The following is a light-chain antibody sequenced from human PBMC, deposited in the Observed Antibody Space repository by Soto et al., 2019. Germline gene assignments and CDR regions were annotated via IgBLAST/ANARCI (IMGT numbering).Light chain of an antibody. V-gene: IGKV1-5*01. J-gene: IGKJ5*01. CDR1: EDISTW. CDR2: DAS. CDR3: QQYNSYSPIP. Sequence: DIQMTQTQSSVSASVGDRVTITCRSSEDISTWLAWYQQKPGKAPKLLIYDASSLESGVPSRFSGSGSGTEFTLTISGLQPDDFATYYCQQYNSYSPIPFGQRTRLANK.